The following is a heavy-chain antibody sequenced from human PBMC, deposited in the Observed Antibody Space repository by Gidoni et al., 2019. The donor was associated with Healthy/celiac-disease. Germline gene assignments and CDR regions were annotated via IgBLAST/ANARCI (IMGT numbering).Heavy chain of an antibody. V-gene: IGHV3-66*02. CDR2: IYSGGST. J-gene: IGHJ4*02. CDR1: GFTVSSNY. CDR3: ARAVGYCSSTSCPDY. D-gene: IGHD2-2*01. Sequence: EVQLVESGGGLVQPGGSLRLSCAASGFTVSSNYMSWVRQAPGKGLEWVSVIYSGGSTYYADSVKGRFTISRDNSKNTLYLQMNSLRAEDTAVYYCARAVGYCSSTSCPDYWGQGTLVTVSS.